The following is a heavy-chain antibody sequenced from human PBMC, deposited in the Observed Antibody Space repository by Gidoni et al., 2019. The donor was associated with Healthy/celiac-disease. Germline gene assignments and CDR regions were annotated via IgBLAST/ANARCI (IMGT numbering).Heavy chain of an antibody. CDR1: GFTLSNAW. D-gene: IGHD1-1*01. V-gene: IGHV3-15*07. CDR2: IKSKPDGGTT. J-gene: IGHJ6*02. Sequence: EVQLVESGGGLVKPGGSLRLSCAAAGFTLSNAWMNWVRQAPGKGLEWFCRIKSKPDGGTTDYAAPVKCRFTISRDDSKNTLYLQMNSLKTEDTAVYYCTTVSGEKVDSYYGMDVWGHGTTVTVSS. CDR3: TTVSGEKVDSYYGMDV.